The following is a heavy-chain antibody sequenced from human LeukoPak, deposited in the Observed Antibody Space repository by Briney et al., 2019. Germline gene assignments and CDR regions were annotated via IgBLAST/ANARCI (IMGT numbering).Heavy chain of an antibody. Sequence: PSETLSLTCAVYGGSFSGYYWSWIRQPPGKGLEWIGYIYYSGSTNYNPSLKSRVTISVDTSKNQFSLKLSSVTAADTAVYYCARHHEVATIYFDYWGQGTLVTVSS. D-gene: IGHD5-12*01. V-gene: IGHV4-59*08. CDR1: GGSFSGYY. J-gene: IGHJ4*02. CDR3: ARHHEVATIYFDY. CDR2: IYYSGST.